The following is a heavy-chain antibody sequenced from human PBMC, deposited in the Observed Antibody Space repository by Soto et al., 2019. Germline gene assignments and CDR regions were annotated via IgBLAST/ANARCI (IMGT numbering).Heavy chain of an antibody. CDR1: KFTFSSYP. CDR3: GVVFLGLY. CDR2: ISSSSTTI. J-gene: IGHJ4*02. Sequence: EVQLVESGGGLVQPGGSLRLSCAASKFTFSSYPMNWVRQAPGKGLEWISYISSSSTTIYYADSVKGRFTISRDNAKNSLYLPMNILRDEDTAVYYCGVVFLGLYWCQGTLVTVSS. D-gene: IGHD3-10*01. V-gene: IGHV3-48*02.